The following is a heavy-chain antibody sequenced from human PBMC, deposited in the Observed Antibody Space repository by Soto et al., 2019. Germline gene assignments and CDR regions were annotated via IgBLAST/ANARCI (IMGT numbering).Heavy chain of an antibody. Sequence: GGSLRLSCAASGFTFSSYGMHWVRQAPCKGLEWVAVISYDGSNKYYADSVKGRFTISRDNSKNTLYLQMNSLRAEDTAVYYCAKGRQDPDTYYDILTGYYNDPFDYWGQGTLVTVSS. CDR1: GFTFSSYG. D-gene: IGHD3-9*01. J-gene: IGHJ4*02. CDR2: ISYDGSNK. CDR3: AKGRQDPDTYYDILTGYYNDPFDY. V-gene: IGHV3-30*18.